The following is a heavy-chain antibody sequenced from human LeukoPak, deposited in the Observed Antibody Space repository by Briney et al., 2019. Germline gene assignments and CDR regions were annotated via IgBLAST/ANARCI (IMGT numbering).Heavy chain of an antibody. Sequence: GGSLRLSCAASGFTFSSNAMSWVRQAPGKGLEWGSVISVSGSRAYYADFVKGRFTVSKDNSKNTVLLQMNSLRVEDTAVYYCTKDHDGMHAWGQGTTVTVSS. CDR2: ISVSGSRA. CDR3: TKDHDGMHA. V-gene: IGHV3-23*01. CDR1: GFTFSSNA. J-gene: IGHJ6*02.